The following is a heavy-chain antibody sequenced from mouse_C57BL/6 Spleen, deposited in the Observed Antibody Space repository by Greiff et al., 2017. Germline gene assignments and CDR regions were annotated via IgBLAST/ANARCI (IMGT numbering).Heavy chain of an antibody. CDR1: GFNIKDYY. CDR3: TTVITTVVATGYFDY. D-gene: IGHD1-1*01. CDR2: IDPEDGDT. Sequence: VQLQQSGAELVRPGASVKLSCTASGFNIKDYYMHWVKQRPEQGLEWIGRIDPEDGDTEYAPKFQGKATMTADTSSNTAYLQLSSLTSEDTAVYYCTTVITTVVATGYFDYWGQGTTLTVSS. V-gene: IGHV14-1*01. J-gene: IGHJ2*01.